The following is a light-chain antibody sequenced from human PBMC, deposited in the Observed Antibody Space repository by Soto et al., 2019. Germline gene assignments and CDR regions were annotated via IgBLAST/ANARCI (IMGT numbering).Light chain of an antibody. CDR2: DAS. Sequence: DIQMTQSPSTLSASVGVRVTITCRASQSISSWLAWYQQKPGKAPKVLIFDASSLESGVPSRFSGSGSATEFTLTISSLQPDDFATYYCQQYSTYPWTFGQGTKVDIK. CDR3: QQYSTYPWT. J-gene: IGKJ1*01. V-gene: IGKV1-5*01. CDR1: QSISSW.